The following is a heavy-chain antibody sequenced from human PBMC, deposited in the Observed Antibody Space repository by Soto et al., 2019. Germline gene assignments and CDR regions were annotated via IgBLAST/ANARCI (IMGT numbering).Heavy chain of an antibody. CDR2: IYYSGST. D-gene: IGHD5-18*01. CDR3: ARVGGYSYGYDRYYYYYMDV. J-gene: IGHJ6*03. CDR1: GGSISSYY. V-gene: IGHV4-59*01. Sequence: ETLSLTCTVSGGSISSYYWSWIRQPPGKGLEWIGYIYYSGSTNYNPSLKSRVTISVDTSKNQFSLKLSSVTAADTAVYYFARVGGYSYGYDRYYYYYMDVWGKGTTVTVSS.